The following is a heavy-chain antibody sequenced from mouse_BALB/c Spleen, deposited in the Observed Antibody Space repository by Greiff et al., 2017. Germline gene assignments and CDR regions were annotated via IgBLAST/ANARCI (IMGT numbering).Heavy chain of an antibody. J-gene: IGHJ2*01. CDR3: ARTYGNYVYFDY. CDR2: SRNKANDYTT. D-gene: IGHD2-1*01. Sequence: EVQRVESGGGLVQPGGSLRLSCATSGFTFSDFYMEWVRQPPGKRLEWIAASRNKANDYTTEYSASVKGRFIVSRDTSQSILYLQMNALRAEDTAIYYCARTYGNYVYFDYWGQGTTLTVSS. V-gene: IGHV7-1*02. CDR1: GFTFSDFY.